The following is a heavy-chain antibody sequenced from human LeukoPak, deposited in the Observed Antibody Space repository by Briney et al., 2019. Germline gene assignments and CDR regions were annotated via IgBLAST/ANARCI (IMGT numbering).Heavy chain of an antibody. D-gene: IGHD2-2*01. CDR1: GFTFSSYA. CDR2: ISDGGDAT. V-gene: IGHV3-23*01. J-gene: IGHJ4*02. Sequence: PGGSLRLSCAASGFTFSSYAMNWVRQAPGKGLEWVSAISDGGDATYYADSVKGRFTISRDNSKNTLYLQMNSLRAEDTAVYYCAKDRASVVVPAAIGYWGQGTLVTVSS. CDR3: AKDRASVVVPAAIGY.